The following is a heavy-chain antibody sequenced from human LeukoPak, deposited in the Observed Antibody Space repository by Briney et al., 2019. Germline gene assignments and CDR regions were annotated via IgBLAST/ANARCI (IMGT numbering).Heavy chain of an antibody. CDR3: AKGSSGWYTTPSGY. J-gene: IGHJ4*02. V-gene: IGHV3-23*01. D-gene: IGHD6-19*01. CDR1: GFTFSSYW. Sequence: GGSLRLSCAASGFTFSSYWMSWVRQAPGKGLEWVSAISGSGGSTYYADSVKGRFTISRDNSKNTLYLQMNSLRAEDTAVYYCAKGSSGWYTTPSGYWGQGTLVTVSS. CDR2: ISGSGGST.